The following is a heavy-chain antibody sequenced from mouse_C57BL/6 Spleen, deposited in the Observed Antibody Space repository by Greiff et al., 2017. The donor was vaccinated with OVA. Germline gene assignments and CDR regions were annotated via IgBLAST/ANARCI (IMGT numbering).Heavy chain of an antibody. J-gene: IGHJ4*01. CDR1: GFTFSSYG. CDR2: ISSGGSYT. V-gene: IGHV5-6*01. CDR3: ASLYYSNYDYAMDY. D-gene: IGHD2-5*01. Sequence: EVKLMESGGDLVKPGGSLKLSCAASGFTFSSYGMSWVRQTPDKRLEWVATISSGGSYTYSPDSVKGRFTISRDNAKNTLYLQMSSLKSEDTAMYYCASLYYSNYDYAMDYWGQGTSVTVSS.